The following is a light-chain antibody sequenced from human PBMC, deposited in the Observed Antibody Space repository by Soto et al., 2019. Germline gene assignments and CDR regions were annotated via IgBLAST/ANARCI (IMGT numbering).Light chain of an antibody. J-gene: IGLJ3*02. Sequence: QSVLTQPASVSGSPEQSITISCTGTSNDVGRYNLVSWHQQHPGKAPKVMIYEATKRPSGVSNRFSGSKSGNTASLTISGLQAEDEADYYCCAYAGSGSVVFGGGTKLTVL. CDR2: EAT. CDR1: SNDVGRYNL. V-gene: IGLV2-23*01. CDR3: CAYAGSGSVV.